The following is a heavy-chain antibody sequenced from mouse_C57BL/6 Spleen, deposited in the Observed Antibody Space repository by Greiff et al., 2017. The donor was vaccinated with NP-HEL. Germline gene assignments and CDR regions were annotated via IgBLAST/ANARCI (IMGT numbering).Heavy chain of an antibody. D-gene: IGHD2-3*01. CDR3: ARLYEGSWAY. CDR1: GYTFTSYW. V-gene: IGHV1-61*01. Sequence: QVQLQQPGAELVRPGSSVKLSCKASGYTFTSYWMDWVKQRPGQGLEWIGNIYPSDSETHYNQKFKDKATLTVDKSSSTAYMQLSSLTSEDSAVYYCARLYEGSWAYWGQGTLVTVSA. J-gene: IGHJ3*01. CDR2: IYPSDSET.